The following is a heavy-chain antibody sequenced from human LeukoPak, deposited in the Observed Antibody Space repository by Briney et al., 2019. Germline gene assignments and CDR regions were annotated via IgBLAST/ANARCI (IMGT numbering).Heavy chain of an antibody. D-gene: IGHD2-2*02. Sequence: GGSLRLSCAASGFTFSSYAMSWVRQAPGKGLEWVSAISGSGDSTYYADSVKGRFTISRDNSKNTLYLQMNSLRAEDTAVYYCARDQGSCSSTSCYIEYYFDYWGQGTLVTVSS. CDR1: GFTFSSYA. J-gene: IGHJ4*02. V-gene: IGHV3-23*01. CDR2: ISGSGDST. CDR3: ARDQGSCSSTSCYIEYYFDY.